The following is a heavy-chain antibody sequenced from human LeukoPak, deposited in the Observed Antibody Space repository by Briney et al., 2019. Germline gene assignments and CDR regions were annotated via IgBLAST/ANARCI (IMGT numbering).Heavy chain of an antibody. CDR2: MNPNSGNT. J-gene: IGHJ4*02. CDR3: ARGNYDYIWGSYRYTGLRY. D-gene: IGHD3-16*02. Sequence: ASVKVSCKASGYTFTSYDINWVRQATGQGLEWMGWMNPNSGNTGYAQKFQGRATMTRNTSISTAYMELSSLRSEDTAVYYCARGNYDYIWGSYRYTGLRYWGQGTLVTVSS. CDR1: GYTFTSYD. V-gene: IGHV1-8*01.